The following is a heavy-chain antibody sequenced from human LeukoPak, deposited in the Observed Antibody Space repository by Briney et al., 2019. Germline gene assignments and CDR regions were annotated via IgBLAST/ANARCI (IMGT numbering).Heavy chain of an antibody. J-gene: IGHJ4*02. D-gene: IGHD1-7*01. V-gene: IGHV3-30*18. CDR2: ISHDGSYT. CDR1: GFTFSSSG. CDR3: AKEELRSFDY. Sequence: GGSLRLSCAASGFTFSSSGMHWVRQAPGKGLDWVALISHDGSYTLYADSVKGRFTISRDNSKNTLYLQLNSLRPEDTAMYHCAKEELRSFDYWGQGTLVTVSS.